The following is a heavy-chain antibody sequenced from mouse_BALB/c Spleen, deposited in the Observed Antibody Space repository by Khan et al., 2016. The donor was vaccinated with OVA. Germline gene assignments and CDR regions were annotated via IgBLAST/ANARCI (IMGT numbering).Heavy chain of an antibody. D-gene: IGHD3-3*01. Sequence: VQLKQSGAELVQSGATVKLSCTASGLTIKDTYMHWLKQWPEQGLEWIGRIDPPNGNYKYDPKFQGKATITAATSSNTAYLPLSILTFQATAVDYCARRARKWGQGTTLTVSS. J-gene: IGHJ2*01. CDR3: ARRARK. CDR2: IDPPNGNY. CDR1: GLTIKDTY. V-gene: IGHV14-3*02.